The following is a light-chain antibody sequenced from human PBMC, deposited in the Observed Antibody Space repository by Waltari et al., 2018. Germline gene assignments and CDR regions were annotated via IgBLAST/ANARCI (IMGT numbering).Light chain of an antibody. V-gene: IGLV2-11*01. CDR3: CSYAGSYTYVI. J-gene: IGLJ2*01. CDR2: DVN. CDR1: SSDVGNYDS. Sequence: QSALTQPRSVSGSPGQSVTISCIGTSSDVGNYDSVSWYQEHPGKAPKLMIFDVNKRPSGVPDRFSGAKSGNTASLTISGLQAEDEADYYCCSYAGSYTYVIFGGGTKLTVL.